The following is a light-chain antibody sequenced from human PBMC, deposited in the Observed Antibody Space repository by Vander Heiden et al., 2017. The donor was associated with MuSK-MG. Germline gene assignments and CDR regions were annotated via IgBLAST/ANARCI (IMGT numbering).Light chain of an antibody. V-gene: IGKV3-20*01. Sequence: EIVLTQSPGTLSLSPGARAPLPCRARQSIDNTYFAWYQHKPGQAPRLLIYEVSRRATGIPDRFSGSGSGTDFSLTISRLEPEDFAVYYCLQDGSSPLTFGGGTKVEI. CDR2: EVS. CDR3: LQDGSSPLT. CDR1: QSIDNTY. J-gene: IGKJ4*01.